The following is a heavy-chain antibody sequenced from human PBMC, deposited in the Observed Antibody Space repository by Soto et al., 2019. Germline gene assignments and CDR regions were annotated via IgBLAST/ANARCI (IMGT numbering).Heavy chain of an antibody. D-gene: IGHD6-19*01. J-gene: IGHJ3*01. CDR3: ARDRGSSGMFELDV. V-gene: IGHV3-48*02. Sequence: GESLKISCVASQFPFDVYSMHWVRQAPGKGLEWVSYIRHTTSATFYADAVKGWFTISRDNRKNSLFLQMNSLRDDDTGVYFCARDRGSSGMFELDVWGPGTLVTVSS. CDR1: QFPFDVYS. CDR2: IRHTTSAT.